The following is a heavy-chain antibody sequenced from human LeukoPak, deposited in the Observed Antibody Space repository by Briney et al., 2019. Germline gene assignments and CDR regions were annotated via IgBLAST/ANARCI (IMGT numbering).Heavy chain of an antibody. V-gene: IGHV4-59*01. J-gene: IGHJ3*02. CDR3: ARVSNAFSGNGAFDI. D-gene: IGHD4-23*01. Sequence: SETLSLTCTVSGGSTSGFYWIWIRQPPGKALEWIGYIYYSGSTNYNPSLKSRAALSVDTSKNQFSLKLSSVTAADTALYYCARVSNAFSGNGAFDIWGQGTMVTVSS. CDR2: IYYSGST. CDR1: GGSTSGFY.